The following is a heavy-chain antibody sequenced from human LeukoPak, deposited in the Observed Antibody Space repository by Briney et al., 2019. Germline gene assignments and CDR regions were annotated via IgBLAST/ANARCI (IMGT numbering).Heavy chain of an antibody. J-gene: IGHJ4*02. V-gene: IGHV3-21*01. CDR3: ARVMSSSWCVDY. CDR1: GFTFSSYS. D-gene: IGHD6-13*01. Sequence: GGSLRLSCAASGFTFSSYSMNWVRQAPGKGLEWVSSISSSSSYIYYADSVKGRFTISRDNAKNSLYLQMNSLRAGDTAVYYCARVMSSSWCVDYWGQGTLVTVSS. CDR2: ISSSSSYI.